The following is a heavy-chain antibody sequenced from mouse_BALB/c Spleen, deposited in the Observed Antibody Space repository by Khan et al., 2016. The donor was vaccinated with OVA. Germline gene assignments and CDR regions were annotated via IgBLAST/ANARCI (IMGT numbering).Heavy chain of an antibody. CDR3: PRSILLYFDY. J-gene: IGHJ2*01. V-gene: IGHV14-1*02. CDR1: GFNIKDYY. D-gene: IGHD2-3*01. CDR2: IDPDNGNT. Sequence: VQLQQSGTVLVRPGALVRLSCTASGFNIKDYYIHWVKQRPDQGLEWIGWIDPDNGNTMYDPNFQGKANITADTSSNTAYLQLSSLTSEDTAVYYWPRSILLYFDYWGQGTTLTVSS.